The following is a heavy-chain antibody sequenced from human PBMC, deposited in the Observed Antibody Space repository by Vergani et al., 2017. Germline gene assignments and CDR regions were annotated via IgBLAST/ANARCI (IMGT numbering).Heavy chain of an antibody. CDR3: ARLGRSYWYFDL. D-gene: IGHD3-16*01. V-gene: IGHV4-38-2*01. Sequence: QVQLQESGPRLVKPSETLSLTCAVSGYSISSGYYWGWIRPPPGKGLEWIGSIYHSGSTYYNPSLKSRVTISVDTSKNQFSLKLSSVTAADTAVYYCARLGRSYWYFDLWGRGTLVTVSS. J-gene: IGHJ2*01. CDR1: GYSISSGYY. CDR2: IYHSGST.